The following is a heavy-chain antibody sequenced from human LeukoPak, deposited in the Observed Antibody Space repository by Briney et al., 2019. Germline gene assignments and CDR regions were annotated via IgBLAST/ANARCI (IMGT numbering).Heavy chain of an antibody. CDR2: ISAYNHNT. V-gene: IGHV1-18*01. CDR1: GYTFTSYG. CDR3: ATPRGGYCSGGSCYGHWFDP. J-gene: IGHJ5*02. Sequence: ASVKVSCKASGYTFTSYGISWVRQTPGQGLEWMGWISAYNHNTNYAQKLQGRVTMTTDTSTSTAYMELRSLRSDDTAVYYCATPRGGYCSGGSCYGHWFDPWGQGTLVTVSS. D-gene: IGHD2-15*01.